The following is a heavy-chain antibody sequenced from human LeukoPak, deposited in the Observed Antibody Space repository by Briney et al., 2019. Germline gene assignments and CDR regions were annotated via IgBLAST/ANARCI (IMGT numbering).Heavy chain of an antibody. J-gene: IGHJ6*03. Sequence: GGSLRLSCTASGFTFGDYAMSWVRQAPGKGLEWVGFIRSKAYGATTEYAASVKGRFTISRDDSKSIAYLQMNSLKTEDTAVYYCTREVYGSGSFFYYYYYMDVWGKGTTVTISS. CDR2: IRSKAYGATT. CDR3: TREVYGSGSFFYYYYYMDV. CDR1: GFTFGDYA. D-gene: IGHD3-10*01. V-gene: IGHV3-49*04.